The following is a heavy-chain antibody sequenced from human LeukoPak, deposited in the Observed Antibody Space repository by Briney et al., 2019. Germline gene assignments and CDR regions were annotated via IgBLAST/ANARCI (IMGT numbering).Heavy chain of an antibody. D-gene: IGHD4-17*01. Sequence: GKSPRLSCAASGLTFSSHGMHWVRQAPSKGLEWVALISDDGGKTNYANSVKGRFTISRDNSKNTLYLQMNSLRAEDTALYYCAKDLDHDYDDYGLDYWGQGTLVTVSS. CDR3: AKDLDHDYDDYGLDY. CDR2: ISDDGGKT. V-gene: IGHV3-30*18. CDR1: GLTFSSHG. J-gene: IGHJ4*02.